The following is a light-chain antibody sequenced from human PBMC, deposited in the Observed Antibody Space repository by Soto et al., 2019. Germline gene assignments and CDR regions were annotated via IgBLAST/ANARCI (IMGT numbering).Light chain of an antibody. J-gene: IGKJ1*01. V-gene: IGKV1D-8*01. CDR1: QGVAVY. CDR2: SAS. CDR3: QQYFTFPWT. Sequence: VISMTQSPSLLSASTGDRVSISCHLSQGVAVYLAWYQQTAGEVPKLLIHSASTLHSGVPSRFSGSGSGTSFTLTINGLQSEDFATYYCQQYFTFPWTFGQGTKVENK.